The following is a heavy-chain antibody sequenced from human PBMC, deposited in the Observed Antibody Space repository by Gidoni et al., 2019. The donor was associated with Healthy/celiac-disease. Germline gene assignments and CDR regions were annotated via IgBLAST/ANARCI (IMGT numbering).Heavy chain of an antibody. CDR2: IYYSGST. V-gene: IGHV4-59*01. Sequence: QVQLQESGPGLVKPSETLSLTCTVSGGSISSYYWSWIRQPPGKGLEWIGYIYYSGSTNYNPPLKSRVTISVDTSKNQFSLKLSSVTAADTAGYYCARTYYDFWSGYYRYYFDYWGQGTLVTVSS. CDR3: ARTYYDFWSGYYRYYFDY. CDR1: GGSISSYY. D-gene: IGHD3-3*01. J-gene: IGHJ4*02.